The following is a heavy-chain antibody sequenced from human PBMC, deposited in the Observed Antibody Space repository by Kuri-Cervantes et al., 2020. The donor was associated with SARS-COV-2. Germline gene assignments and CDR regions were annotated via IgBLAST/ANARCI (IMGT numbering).Heavy chain of an antibody. V-gene: IGHV1-3*01. CDR1: GYTFTSYA. CDR2: INAGNGNT. D-gene: IGHD3-22*01. CDR3: AREYYDSSGYYYYYYGMDV. J-gene: IGHJ6*02. Sequence: ASVKVSCKASGYTFTSYAMHWVRQAPGQRLEWMGWINAGNGNTKYSQKFQGRATITRDTSASTAYMELSSLRSEDTAVYYCAREYYDSSGYYYYYYGMDVWGQGTTVTVSS.